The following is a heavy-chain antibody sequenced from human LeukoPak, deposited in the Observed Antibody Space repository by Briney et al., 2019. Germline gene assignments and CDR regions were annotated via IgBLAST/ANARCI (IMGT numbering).Heavy chain of an antibody. Sequence: PSETLSLTCSVSGGSISSYYWSWIRQPPGKGLEWIGYIYYSGSTNYNPSLRSRVTISVDTSKNQFSLKLSSVTAADTAVYYCARSGVGPPVTEPFDYWGQGTLAIVFS. J-gene: IGHJ4*02. CDR1: GGSISSYY. V-gene: IGHV4-59*01. CDR2: IYYSGST. D-gene: IGHD3-10*01. CDR3: ARSGVGPPVTEPFDY.